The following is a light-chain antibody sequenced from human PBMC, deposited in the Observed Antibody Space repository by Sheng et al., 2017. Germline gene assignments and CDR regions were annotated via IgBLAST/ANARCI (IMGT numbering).Light chain of an antibody. CDR2: SAS. Sequence: DIQMTQSPSSVSASVGDRVTITCRASERITNYLAWYQQRPGKAPKLLIYSASRLQDGVPSRFSGSGSGTDFTLTISSLQPEDFATYYCQQANSFPRTFGQGTKVDVK. CDR1: ERITNY. J-gene: IGKJ2*01. V-gene: IGKV1-12*01. CDR3: QQANSFPRT.